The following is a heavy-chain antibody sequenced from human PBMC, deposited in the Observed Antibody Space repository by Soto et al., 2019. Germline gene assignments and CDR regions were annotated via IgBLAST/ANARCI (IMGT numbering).Heavy chain of an antibody. CDR1: GYTFTSYG. Sequence: QVQLVQSGAEVKKPGASVKVSCKASGYTFTSYGISWVRQAPGQGLEWMGGIIPIFGTANYAQKFQGRVTITADESTSTAYMELSSLRSEDTAVYYCASSIAAAGTSRPFDPWGQGTLVTVSS. CDR3: ASSIAAAGTSRPFDP. CDR2: IIPIFGTA. D-gene: IGHD6-13*01. V-gene: IGHV1-69*13. J-gene: IGHJ5*02.